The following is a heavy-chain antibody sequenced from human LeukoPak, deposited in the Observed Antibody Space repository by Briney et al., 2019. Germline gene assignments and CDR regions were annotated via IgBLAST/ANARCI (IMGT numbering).Heavy chain of an antibody. V-gene: IGHV4-39*01. CDR2: IYYSGST. CDR3: ASHNDSSGYYYVGLGGY. D-gene: IGHD3-22*01. Sequence: PSETLSLTCTVSGGSISSSSYYWGWIRQPPGKGLEWIGSIYYSGSTYYNPSLKSRVTISVDTSKNQFSLKLSSVTAADTAVYYCASHNDSSGYYYVGLGGYWGQGTLVTVSS. CDR1: GGSISSSSYY. J-gene: IGHJ4*02.